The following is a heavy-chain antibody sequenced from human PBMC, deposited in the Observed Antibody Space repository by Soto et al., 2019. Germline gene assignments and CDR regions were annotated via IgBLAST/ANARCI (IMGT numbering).Heavy chain of an antibody. CDR2: TRNKANGYTT. Sequence: EVQLVVSGGGMVQPGGSLRLSCAASGFTFSDHYMDWVRQAPGKGLEWVGRTRNKANGYTTEYAASVTGRFTISRDDSKNSLYLQMNSLETVDTAVYYCARAFYGSGTYSLDYWGQGALVTVSS. D-gene: IGHD3-10*01. CDR3: ARAFYGSGTYSLDY. CDR1: GFTFSDHY. J-gene: IGHJ4*02. V-gene: IGHV3-72*01.